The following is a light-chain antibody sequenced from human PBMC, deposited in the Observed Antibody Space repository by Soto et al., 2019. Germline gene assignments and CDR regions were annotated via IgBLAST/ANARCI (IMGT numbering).Light chain of an antibody. V-gene: IGLV2-14*01. CDR3: SSYTSSSPYV. Sequence: QSVLTQPASVSGSPGQSITISCTGTSSDVGGYNYVSWFQQHPGKAPKLLIYEVNNRPSRISNRFSGSKSGNTASLTISGLQAEDEADYYCSSYTSSSPYVFGTGTKVTVL. CDR1: SSDVGGYNY. CDR2: EVN. J-gene: IGLJ1*01.